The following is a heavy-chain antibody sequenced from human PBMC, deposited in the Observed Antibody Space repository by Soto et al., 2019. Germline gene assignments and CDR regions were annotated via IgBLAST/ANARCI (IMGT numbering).Heavy chain of an antibody. J-gene: IGHJ4*02. CDR3: ARGGDFDY. Sequence: SETLSLTCAVYGGSFSGYYWSWIRQPPGKGLEWIGEINHSGSTNYNPSLKSRVTISVDTSKDQFYLKLSYVTAADPAVYYCARGGDFDYWGQGTLVTVSS. V-gene: IGHV4-34*01. CDR1: GGSFSGYY. CDR2: INHSGST.